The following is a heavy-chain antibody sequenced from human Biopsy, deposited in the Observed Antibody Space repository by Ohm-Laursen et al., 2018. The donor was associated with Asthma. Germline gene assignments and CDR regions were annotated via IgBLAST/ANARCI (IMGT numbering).Heavy chain of an antibody. Sequence: SLRLSCTASGFTFRDYYMTWIRQAPGKGPEWVAYISSRGSNIFYADSVKGRFTISRDNAKKSLFLEMNSLTVEDTAVYFCARGYSTSWYFGYWGRGTVVTVSS. CDR3: ARGYSTSWYFGY. J-gene: IGHJ4*02. V-gene: IGHV3-11*01. CDR1: GFTFRDYY. D-gene: IGHD6-13*01. CDR2: ISSRGSNI.